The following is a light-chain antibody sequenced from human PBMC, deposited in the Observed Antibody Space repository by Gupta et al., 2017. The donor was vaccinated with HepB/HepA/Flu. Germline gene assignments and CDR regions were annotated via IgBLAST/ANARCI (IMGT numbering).Light chain of an antibody. Sequence: VVLTQSPLFLPVTLGQPASISCRSSQSIVHSDGNTVLHWFQQRPGQSPRRLIYRVSNRDSGVPDRFSGSGSGTDFTLKISRVEAEDVGIYYCVQGTHGPLTFGGGTKVEIK. J-gene: IGKJ4*01. CDR3: VQGTHGPLT. CDR2: RVS. CDR1: QSIVHSDGNTV. V-gene: IGKV2-30*02.